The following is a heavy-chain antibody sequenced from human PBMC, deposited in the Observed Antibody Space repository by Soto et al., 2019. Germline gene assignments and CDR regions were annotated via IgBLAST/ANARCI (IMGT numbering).Heavy chain of an antibody. J-gene: IGHJ4*02. CDR2: IKNKANSYTT. Sequence: EVQLVESGGGLVQPGGSLRLSCAASGFTFSDHYMDCVRQAPGKGLEWVGRIKNKANSYTTEYAASVKGRFTISRDDSKNSLDLQMNSLKTEDTDVYYCARVRLGVTTRLFDYWGQGTLVTVSS. CDR1: GFTFSDHY. D-gene: IGHD6-25*01. CDR3: ARVRLGVTTRLFDY. V-gene: IGHV3-72*01.